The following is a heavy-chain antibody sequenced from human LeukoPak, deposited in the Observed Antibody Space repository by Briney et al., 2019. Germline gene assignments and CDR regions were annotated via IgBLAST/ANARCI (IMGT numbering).Heavy chain of an antibody. J-gene: IGHJ6*02. CDR3: AKDRRYSSSRDYYGMDV. CDR1: GFTFSSYG. Sequence: PGGSLRLSCAASGFTFSSYGMHWVRQAPGKGLEWVAVISYDGNNKYSADSVKGRFTISRDNSKNTLYLQMNSLRAEDTAIYYCAKDRRYSSSRDYYGMDVWGQGTTVTVSS. D-gene: IGHD6-13*01. V-gene: IGHV3-30*18. CDR2: ISYDGNNK.